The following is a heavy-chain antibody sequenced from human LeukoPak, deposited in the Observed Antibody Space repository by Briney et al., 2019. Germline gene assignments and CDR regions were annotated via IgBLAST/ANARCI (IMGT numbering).Heavy chain of an antibody. V-gene: IGHV4-4*07. CDR3: ASGTEKTRISGYYSFDH. CDR1: GGSISGYF. Sequence: SETLSLTCTVSGGSISGYFWTWIRQPAGKELEWIGRVYTSGTTYYNPSLESRVTISLDTFNNQFSLRVTSVTAADTAIYYCASGTEKTRISGYYSFDHWGRGLLVTVSS. J-gene: IGHJ4*02. D-gene: IGHD5-12*01. CDR2: VYTSGTT.